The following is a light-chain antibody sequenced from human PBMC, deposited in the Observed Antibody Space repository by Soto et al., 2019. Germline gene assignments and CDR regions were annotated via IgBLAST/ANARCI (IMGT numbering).Light chain of an antibody. CDR2: DAS. Sequence: EILLTQSPATLSLSPGERVTLSCRASQSVSSFLALYQQKPGQTPRLLIYDASKRATGIPVRFSGSWSGTEFTLTISSLEPEDFAVYYCQQRTNWPPALSFGRGTKVEI. V-gene: IGKV3-11*01. CDR1: QSVSSF. J-gene: IGKJ4*01. CDR3: QQRTNWPPALS.